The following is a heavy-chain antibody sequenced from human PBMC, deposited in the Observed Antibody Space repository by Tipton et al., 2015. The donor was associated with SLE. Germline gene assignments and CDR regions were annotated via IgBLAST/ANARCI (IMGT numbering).Heavy chain of an antibody. Sequence: QLVQSGAEVKKPGASVKVSCKASGYTFTGYYMHWVRQAPGQGLEWMGRINPNSGGTNYAQKFQGRVTMTRDTSISTAYMELSRLRSERTGVLYWGGAPGGEGEVLRAWFRPWGPEPWSPAPQ. V-gene: IGHV1-2*05. J-gene: IGHJ5*02. CDR3: GGAPGGEGEVLRAWFRP. CDR1: GYTFTGYY. D-gene: IGHD1-26*01. CDR2: INPNSGGT.